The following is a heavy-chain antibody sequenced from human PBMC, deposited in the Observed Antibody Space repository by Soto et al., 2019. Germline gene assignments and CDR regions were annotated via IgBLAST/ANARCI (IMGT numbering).Heavy chain of an antibody. CDR2: IWYDGSNK. D-gene: IGHD4-17*01. CDR3: ARGSPYGDYSVDP. CDR1: GFTFSSYG. V-gene: IGHV3-33*01. J-gene: IGHJ5*02. Sequence: GGSLRLSCAASGFTFSSYGMHWVRQAPGKGLEWVAVIWYDGSNKYYADSVKGRFTISRDNSKNTLYLQMNSLRAEDTAVYYCARGSPYGDYSVDPWGQGTLVTVSS.